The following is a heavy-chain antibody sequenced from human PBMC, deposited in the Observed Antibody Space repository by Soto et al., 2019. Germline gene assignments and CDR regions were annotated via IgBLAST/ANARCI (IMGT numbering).Heavy chain of an antibody. Sequence: NPGGSLRLSCAGSGFTFGDSYMSWIRQAPGKGLEWLSYISPGSRYPAYADSVKGRFTISRDNAKRSLYLQMMSLTAEDTAVYYCARVKEASWFDPWGQGTLVTVSS. CDR3: ARVKEASWFDP. J-gene: IGHJ5*02. CDR1: GFTFGDSY. V-gene: IGHV3-11*05. CDR2: ISPGSRYP.